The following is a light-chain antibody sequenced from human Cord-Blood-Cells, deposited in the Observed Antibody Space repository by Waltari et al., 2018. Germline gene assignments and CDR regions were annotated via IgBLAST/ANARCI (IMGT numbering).Light chain of an antibody. CDR3: QQYNSYPS. J-gene: IGKJ2*01. Sequence: DIQMTQSPSTLSASVGDRVTITCRASQSISSWLAWYQQKPGKAPKLLIYKASSLESGVPSRFSGSGSGTEFTLTISSLQPEDFATYYCQQYNSYPSFGQGTKLEIK. CDR1: QSISSW. CDR2: KAS. V-gene: IGKV1-5*03.